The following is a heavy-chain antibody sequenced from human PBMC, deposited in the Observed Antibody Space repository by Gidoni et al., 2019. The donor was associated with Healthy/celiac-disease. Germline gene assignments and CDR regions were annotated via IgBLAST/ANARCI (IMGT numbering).Heavy chain of an antibody. Sequence: QVQLLESGGGLVKPGGSLRLSCAASGFTFSDYYMSWIRQAPGKGLGWCSYISSSSSYTNYADSVKGRFTISRDNAKNSLYLQMNSLRAEDTAVYYCARHGPTTALLYWGQGTLVTVSS. CDR3: ARHGPTTALLY. J-gene: IGHJ4*02. CDR2: ISSSSSYT. V-gene: IGHV3-11*03. CDR1: GFTFSDYY. D-gene: IGHD1-26*01.